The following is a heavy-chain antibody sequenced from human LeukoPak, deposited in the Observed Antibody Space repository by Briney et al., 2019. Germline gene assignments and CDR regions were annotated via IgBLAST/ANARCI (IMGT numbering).Heavy chain of an antibody. CDR3: AKDEGSSGYKDAFDI. D-gene: IGHD3-22*01. V-gene: IGHV3-23*01. CDR2: ISGSGGST. Sequence: GGSLRLSCAASGFTFSSYAMSRVRQAPGKGLEWVSAISGSGGSTYYADSVKGRFTISRDNSKNTLYLQMNSLRAEDTAVYYCAKDEGSSGYKDAFDIWGQGTMVTVSS. J-gene: IGHJ3*02. CDR1: GFTFSSYA.